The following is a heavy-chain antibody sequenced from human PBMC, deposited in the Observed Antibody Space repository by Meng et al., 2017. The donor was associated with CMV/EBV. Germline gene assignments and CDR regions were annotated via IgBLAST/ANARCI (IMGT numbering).Heavy chain of an antibody. CDR2: IYYSGST. J-gene: IGHJ3*02. V-gene: IGHV4-39*01. CDR3: ARRQPLEAEIALMVYAEPNDAFDI. D-gene: IGHD2-8*01. Sequence: GSLRLSCAVYGGSFSGYYWGWIRQPPGKGLEWIGSIYYSGSTYYNPSLKSRVTISVDTSKNQFSLKLSSVTAADTAVYYCARRQPLEAEIALMVYAEPNDAFDIWGQGTMVTVSS. CDR1: GGSFSGYY.